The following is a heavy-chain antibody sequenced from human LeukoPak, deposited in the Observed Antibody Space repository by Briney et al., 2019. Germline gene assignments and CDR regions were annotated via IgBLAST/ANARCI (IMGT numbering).Heavy chain of an antibody. V-gene: IGHV3-21*01. D-gene: IGHD3-22*01. CDR3: AKTPSHDSSDYYQTGYDYYYMDV. CDR2: ISSSSGYI. Sequence: GGALRVSCAASGFTFSSYSMNWGRQAPGEGREWGSSISSSSGYIYYAYSVKGRVTISRDNATNSLCLHMNSLRAEDTAVYYCAKTPSHDSSDYYQTGYDYYYMDVCGKGTKVTVSS. J-gene: IGHJ6*03. CDR1: GFTFSSYS.